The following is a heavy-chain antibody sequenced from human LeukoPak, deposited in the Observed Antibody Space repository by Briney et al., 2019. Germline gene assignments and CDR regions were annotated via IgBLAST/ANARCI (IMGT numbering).Heavy chain of an antibody. CDR2: IYHSGST. J-gene: IGHJ6*03. D-gene: IGHD6-6*01. Sequence: SETLSLTCAVSGGSISSSNWWSWVRQPPGKGLEWIGEIYHSGSTNYNPSLKSRVTISVDTSKNQFSLKLSSVTAADTAVYYCARSVARPPYYYYYYMDVWGKGTTVTVSS. CDR1: GGSISSSNW. V-gene: IGHV4-4*02. CDR3: ARSVARPPYYYYYYMDV.